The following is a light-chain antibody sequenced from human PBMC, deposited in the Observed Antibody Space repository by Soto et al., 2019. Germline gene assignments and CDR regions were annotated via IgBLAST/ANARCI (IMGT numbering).Light chain of an antibody. CDR1: QSVSRSD. CDR3: QQYGSSPTMYT. J-gene: IGKJ2*01. Sequence: EIVLTQSPGTLSLSPGARATLSCRASQSVSRSDLAWYQHKTGQAPRLLIYGASSRATGIPDRFSGSGSGTDFTLTISRLEPEDFGVYYCQQYGSSPTMYTFGQGTKLEIK. CDR2: GAS. V-gene: IGKV3-20*01.